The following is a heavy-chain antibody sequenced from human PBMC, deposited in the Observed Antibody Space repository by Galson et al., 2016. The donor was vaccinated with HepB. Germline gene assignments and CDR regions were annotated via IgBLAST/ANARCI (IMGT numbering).Heavy chain of an antibody. V-gene: IGHV3-72*01. D-gene: IGHD3-3*01. CDR3: TRVTMLQDAYDI. Sequence: SLRLSCAASGFTSTDHYMDWVRQAPGKGLEWVGRTRNEANGHTTEYAVPVKGRFIISRDVSEISVYLQMNSLKTEDTAMYFCTRVTMLQDAYDIWGQGTMVTVSS. J-gene: IGHJ3*02. CDR2: TRNEANGHTT. CDR1: GFTSTDHY.